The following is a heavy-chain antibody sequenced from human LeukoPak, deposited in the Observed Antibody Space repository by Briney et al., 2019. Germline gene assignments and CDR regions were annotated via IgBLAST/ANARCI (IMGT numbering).Heavy chain of an antibody. CDR1: GGSVSSGSYY. D-gene: IGHD3-9*01. CDR3: ARGLLRYFDWLYRPFDY. J-gene: IGHJ4*02. CDR2: INHSGST. Sequence: SSETLSLTCTVSGGSVSSGSYYWSWIRQPPGKGLEWIGEINHSGSTNYNPSLKSRVTISVDTSKNQFSLKLSSVTAADTAVYYCARGLLRYFDWLYRPFDYWGQGTLVTVSS. V-gene: IGHV4-61*01.